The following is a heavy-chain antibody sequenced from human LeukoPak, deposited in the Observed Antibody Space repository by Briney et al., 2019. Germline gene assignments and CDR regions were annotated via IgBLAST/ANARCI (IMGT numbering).Heavy chain of an antibody. CDR3: ATDYYYDSSGYYPLGY. CDR2: FDPEDGET. J-gene: IGHJ4*02. CDR1: GYTLTELS. D-gene: IGHD3-22*01. V-gene: IGHV1-24*01. Sequence: ASVKVSCKVSGYTLTELSMHWVRQAPGKGLEWMGGFDPEDGETIYAQKFQGRVTMTEDTSTDTAYMELGSLRSEDTAVYYCATDYYYDSSGYYPLGYWGQGTLVTVSS.